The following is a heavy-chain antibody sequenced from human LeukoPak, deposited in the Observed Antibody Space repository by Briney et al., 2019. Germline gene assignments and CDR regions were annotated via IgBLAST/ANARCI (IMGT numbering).Heavy chain of an antibody. D-gene: IGHD4-17*01. V-gene: IGHV3-66*04. J-gene: IGHJ5*01. Sequence: PGGSLRLSCAASGFTFSSYAMSWVRQAPGKGLEWVSVLYNLGSAYYTDSVKGRFSISRDSSKNTLYLQMNSLSAKDTAVYSCARQRGDHGSWFDSWGQGTLVTVSS. CDR3: ARQRGDHGSWFDS. CDR2: LYNLGSA. CDR1: GFTFSSYA.